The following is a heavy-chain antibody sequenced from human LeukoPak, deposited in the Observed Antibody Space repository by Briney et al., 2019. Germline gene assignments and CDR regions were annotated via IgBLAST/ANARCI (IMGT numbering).Heavy chain of an antibody. Sequence: GGSLRLSCAASGFTFSSYGMNWARQAPGKGLEWVSIISTSGSDTHYADSVKGRFTISRDNSKNTVYLQMNSLRAEDTAVYYCAKASGGCGWYLPFDIWGQGTMVTVSS. J-gene: IGHJ3*02. CDR3: AKASGGCGWYLPFDI. CDR1: GFTFSSYG. D-gene: IGHD6-19*01. CDR2: ISTSGSDT. V-gene: IGHV3-23*01.